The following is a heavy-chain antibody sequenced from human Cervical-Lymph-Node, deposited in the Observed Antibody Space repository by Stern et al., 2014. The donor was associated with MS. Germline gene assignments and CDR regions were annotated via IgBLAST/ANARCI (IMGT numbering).Heavy chain of an antibody. Sequence: VQLVESGAEVKKPGASVKVSCKASGYTFTSDDINWVRQVPGQGLEWMGWMNPDSGDTGYAQKFRGKFTIPRDLSINTAYMEMSSLKFEDTAVYYCTRGWSAWGQGTLVTVSS. CDR1: GYTFTSDD. D-gene: IGHD3-3*01. J-gene: IGHJ4*02. CDR3: TRGWSA. CDR2: MNPDSGDT. V-gene: IGHV1-8*01.